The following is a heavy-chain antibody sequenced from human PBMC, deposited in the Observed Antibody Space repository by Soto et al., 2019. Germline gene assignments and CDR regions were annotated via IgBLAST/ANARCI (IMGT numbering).Heavy chain of an antibody. J-gene: IGHJ6*03. CDR3: ARLSTYYSYYMDG. Sequence: PGESLKISCKGSGYSFTGYWIGWVRQMPGKGLEWMGIIYPGNSDTRYSPSFQGQVTISADKSISTAYLQWSSLKASDTAMYYCARLSTYYSYYMDGWGKGTMVTVSS. V-gene: IGHV5-51*01. CDR1: GYSFTGYW. CDR2: IYPGNSDT.